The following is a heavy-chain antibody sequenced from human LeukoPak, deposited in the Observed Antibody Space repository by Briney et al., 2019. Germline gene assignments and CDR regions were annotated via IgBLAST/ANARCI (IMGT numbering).Heavy chain of an antibody. CDR3: AKYNPLGPLDD. Sequence: GGSLRLSCAASGFTFDDYAMHWVRQAPGKGLEWVSGISWNSGSIGYADSVKGRFTISRDNAKNSLYLQMNSLRAEDTALYYCAKYNPLGPLDDWGKGTLVTVSA. J-gene: IGHJ4*02. CDR2: ISWNSGSI. D-gene: IGHD1-1*01. CDR1: GFTFDDYA. V-gene: IGHV3-9*01.